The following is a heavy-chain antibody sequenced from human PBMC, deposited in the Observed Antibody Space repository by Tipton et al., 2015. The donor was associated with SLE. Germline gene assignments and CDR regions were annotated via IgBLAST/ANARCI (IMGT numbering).Heavy chain of an antibody. J-gene: IGHJ4*02. CDR3: ARHVPSYCGGDCAHFDD. V-gene: IGHV4-38-2*02. CDR2: IFDSGNT. CDR1: GHSISSGYY. D-gene: IGHD2-21*01. Sequence: TLSLTCTVSGHSISSGYYWSWIRQAPGKGLEWLESIFDSGNTYYNPSLKSRVTTSVDTSKNQFSLRLSSVTAADTAIYYCARHVPSYCGGDCAHFDDWGQGTLVTVSS.